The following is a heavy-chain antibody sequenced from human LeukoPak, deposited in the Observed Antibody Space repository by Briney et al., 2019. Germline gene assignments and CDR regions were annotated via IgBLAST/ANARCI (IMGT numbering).Heavy chain of an antibody. D-gene: IGHD5-18*01. V-gene: IGHV4-30-2*03. J-gene: IGHJ6*02. CDR3: ARRPYSLLQNHYYYYGMDV. Sequence: PSETLSLTCAVSGGSISSGGYSWSWIRQPPGKGLEWIGSIYYSGSTYYNPSLKSRVTISVDTSKNQFSLKLSSVTAADTAVYYCARRPYSLLQNHYYYYGMDVWGQGTTVTVSS. CDR2: IYYSGST. CDR1: GGSISSGGYS.